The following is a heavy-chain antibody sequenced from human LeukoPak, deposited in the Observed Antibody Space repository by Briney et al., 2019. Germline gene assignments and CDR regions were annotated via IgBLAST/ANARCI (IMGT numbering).Heavy chain of an antibody. CDR2: ISSSGNTI. CDR3: ARRGVQLQRISWFDP. J-gene: IGHJ5*02. D-gene: IGHD1-1*01. Sequence: GGSLRLSCAASGFTFSDYYMSRIRQAPGKGLEWVSYISSSGNTIYYADSVKGRFTISRDNAKNSLYLQMNSLRAEDTAVYYCARRGVQLQRISWFDPWGQGTLVTVSS. V-gene: IGHV3-11*01. CDR1: GFTFSDYY.